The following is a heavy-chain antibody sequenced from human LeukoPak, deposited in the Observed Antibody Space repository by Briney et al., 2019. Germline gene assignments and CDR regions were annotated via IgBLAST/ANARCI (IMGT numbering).Heavy chain of an antibody. Sequence: GGSLRLSCEASGFTFSNYWMHWVRQAPGKGLVWVSRISSDGSGTTYADSVRGRFTISRDNAKNTLYLQMNSLRAEDMAVYYCARKLTGTTYFDYWGQGTLVTVSS. D-gene: IGHD1-1*01. V-gene: IGHV3-74*01. CDR1: GFTFSNYW. J-gene: IGHJ4*02. CDR2: ISSDGSGT. CDR3: ARKLTGTTYFDY.